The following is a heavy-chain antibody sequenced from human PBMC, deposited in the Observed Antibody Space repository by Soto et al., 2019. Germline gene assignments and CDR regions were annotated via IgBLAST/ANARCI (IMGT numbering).Heavy chain of an antibody. Sequence: GGSLRLSCAASGFTFSNYGMHWVRQAPGKGLEWVAAIWNDGSNKYYADSVKGRFTISRDNSKNTLFVQMNSLRAEDTAVYYCATGTQLTISYYYHMDVWGQGTTVTVSS. D-gene: IGHD3-9*01. CDR3: ATGTQLTISYYYHMDV. V-gene: IGHV3-33*01. CDR1: GFTFSNYG. CDR2: IWNDGSNK. J-gene: IGHJ6*02.